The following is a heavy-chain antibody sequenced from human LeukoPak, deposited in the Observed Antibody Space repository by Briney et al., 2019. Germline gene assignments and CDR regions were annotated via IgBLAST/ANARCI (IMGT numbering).Heavy chain of an antibody. V-gene: IGHV1-2*06. J-gene: IGHJ5*02. CDR2: INPNSGGT. CDR3: ARGVRGVNNWFDP. CDR1: GYTFTGYY. Sequence: GASVKVSCKASGYTFTGYYMHWVRPAPGQGLEWMGRINPNSGGTNYAQKFQGRVTMTRDTSISTAYMELSRLRSDDTAVYYCARGVRGVNNWFDPWGQGTLVTVSS. D-gene: IGHD3-10*01.